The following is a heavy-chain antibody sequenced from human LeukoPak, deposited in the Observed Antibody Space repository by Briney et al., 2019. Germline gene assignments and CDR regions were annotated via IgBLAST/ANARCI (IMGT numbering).Heavy chain of an antibody. CDR3: ARDRYYDFWSGSNWFDP. J-gene: IGHJ5*02. CDR2: IYYSGST. CDR1: GASVSSGSYY. D-gene: IGHD3-3*01. V-gene: IGHV4-61*03. Sequence: SETLSLTCNVSGASVSSGSYYWSWIRQPPGKELEWIGYIYYSGSTSYNPSLKSRVTILVDTSKNHFSLKLTSVTAADTAVYYCARDRYYDFWSGSNWFDPWGQGTLVTVSS.